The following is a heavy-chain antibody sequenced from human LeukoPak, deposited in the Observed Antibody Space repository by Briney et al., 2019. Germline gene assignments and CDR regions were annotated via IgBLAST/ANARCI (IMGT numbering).Heavy chain of an antibody. CDR3: VREAAGNGYYYMDV. V-gene: IGHV3-21*01. CDR2: ISSSSSYI. CDR1: GFTFSSYS. Sequence: GGSLRLSCAASGFTFSSYSMNWVRQAPGKGLEWVSSISSSSSYIYYADSVKGRFTISRDNAKNSLYLQMNSLRAEDTAVYYCVREAAGNGYYYMDVWGKGTTVTVSS. D-gene: IGHD6-13*01. J-gene: IGHJ6*03.